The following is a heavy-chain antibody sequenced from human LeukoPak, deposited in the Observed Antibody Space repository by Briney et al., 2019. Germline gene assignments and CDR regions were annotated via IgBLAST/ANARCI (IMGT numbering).Heavy chain of an antibody. CDR1: GYTFTSYY. Sequence: ASVKVSCKASGYTFTSYYIHWVRQAPGQGLEWMGIINPSGGSTSYAQKFQGRVTMTRDTSTSTVYMELSSLRSEDTAVYYCARAASGWDAFDIWGQGTMVTVSS. V-gene: IGHV1-46*01. J-gene: IGHJ3*02. CDR2: INPSGGST. CDR3: ARAASGWDAFDI. D-gene: IGHD3-3*01.